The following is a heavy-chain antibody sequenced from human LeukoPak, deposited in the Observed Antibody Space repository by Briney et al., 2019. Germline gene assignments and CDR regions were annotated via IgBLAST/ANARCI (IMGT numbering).Heavy chain of an antibody. CDR3: ARVTVAAAPYGMDV. CDR1: GGSISSGGYY. D-gene: IGHD6-13*01. J-gene: IGHJ6*02. Sequence: SETLSLTCTVSGGSISSGGYYWSWIRQHPGKSLEWIGYIYYSGSTYYNPSLKSRVTISVDTSKNQFPLKLSSVTAADTAVYYCARVTVAAAPYGMDVWGQGTTVTVSS. CDR2: IYYSGST. V-gene: IGHV4-31*03.